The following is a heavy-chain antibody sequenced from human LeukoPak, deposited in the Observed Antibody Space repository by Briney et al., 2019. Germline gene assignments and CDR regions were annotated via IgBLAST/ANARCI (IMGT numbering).Heavy chain of an antibody. CDR3: ARARKLAALGMGVDY. CDR1: GGSISSGDYY. J-gene: IGHJ4*02. D-gene: IGHD6-13*01. CDR2: IYYSGST. V-gene: IGHV4-30-4*01. Sequence: SETLSLTCTVSGGSISSGDYYWSWIRQPPGKGLEWIGYIYYSGSTYYNPSLKSRVTISVDTSKNQFSLKLSSVTAADTAVYYCARARKLAALGMGVDYWGQGTLVTVSS.